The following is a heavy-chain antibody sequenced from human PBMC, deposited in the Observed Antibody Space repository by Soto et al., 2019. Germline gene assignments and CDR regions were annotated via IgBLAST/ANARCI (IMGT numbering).Heavy chain of an antibody. Sequence: GGSLRLSCAASGFTFSSYWMSWVRRAPGKGLEWVANIKQDGSEKYYVDSVKGRFTISRDNAKNSLYLQMNSLRAEDTAVYYCARGRYYGSGSYYYFDYWGQGTLVTVSS. CDR1: GFTFSSYW. D-gene: IGHD3-10*01. J-gene: IGHJ4*02. CDR3: ARGRYYGSGSYYYFDY. CDR2: IKQDGSEK. V-gene: IGHV3-7*03.